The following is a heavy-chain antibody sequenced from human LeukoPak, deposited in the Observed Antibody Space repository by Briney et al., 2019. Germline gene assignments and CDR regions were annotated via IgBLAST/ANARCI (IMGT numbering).Heavy chain of an antibody. V-gene: IGHV3-23*01. Sequence: GGSLRLSCAASGFTFSSYAMSWVRQAPGKGLGWVSAISGSGGSTYYADSVKGRFTISRDNSKNTLYLQMNSLRAEDTAVYYCAKDDDDIVVVVAATSPYFDYWGQGTLVTVSS. D-gene: IGHD2-15*01. J-gene: IGHJ4*02. CDR3: AKDDDDIVVVVAATSPYFDY. CDR1: GFTFSSYA. CDR2: ISGSGGST.